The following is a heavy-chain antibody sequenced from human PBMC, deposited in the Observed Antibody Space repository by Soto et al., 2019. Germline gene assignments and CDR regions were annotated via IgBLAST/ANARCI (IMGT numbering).Heavy chain of an antibody. CDR1: GFTFSSYG. J-gene: IGHJ4*02. D-gene: IGHD3-22*01. CDR3: AKDAESHYYDSSGYYDY. CDR2: ISYNGSNK. Sequence: GGSLRLSCAASGFTFSSYGMHWVRQAPGKGLEWVAVISYNGSNKYYADSVKGRFTISRDNSKNTLYLQMNSLRAEDTAVYYCAKDAESHYYDSSGYYDYWGQGT. V-gene: IGHV3-30*18.